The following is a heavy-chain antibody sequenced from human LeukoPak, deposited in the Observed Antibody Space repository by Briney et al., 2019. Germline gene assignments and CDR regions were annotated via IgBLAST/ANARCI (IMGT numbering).Heavy chain of an antibody. CDR3: ARVGLRKRFGNWFDP. CDR2: INPNSGGA. J-gene: IGHJ5*02. Sequence: ASVKVSCKASGYTFTGYYMHWVRQAPGQGLEWMGWINPNSGGANYAQKFQGRVTMTRDTSISTAYMELSRLRSDDTAVYYCARVGLRKRFGNWFDPWGQGTLVTVSS. CDR1: GYTFTGYY. V-gene: IGHV1-2*02. D-gene: IGHD3-10*01.